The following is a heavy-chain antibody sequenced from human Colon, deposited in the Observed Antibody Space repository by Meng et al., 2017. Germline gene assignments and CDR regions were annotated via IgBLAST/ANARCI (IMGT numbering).Heavy chain of an antibody. J-gene: IGHJ4*02. CDR1: GGSITNDNW. D-gene: IGHD3-22*01. CDR3: ARDFHSTMTVFDS. CDR2: IFHAGNT. Sequence: VEPPESGPGLVKPSGTLSLTCAVSGGSITNDNWWSWVRQPPGKGLEWIGEIFHAGNTNYNPSLKSRVTMSLDKSKNQFSLTLTSVTAADTAVYYCARDFHSTMTVFDSWGQGTLVTVSS. V-gene: IGHV4-4*02.